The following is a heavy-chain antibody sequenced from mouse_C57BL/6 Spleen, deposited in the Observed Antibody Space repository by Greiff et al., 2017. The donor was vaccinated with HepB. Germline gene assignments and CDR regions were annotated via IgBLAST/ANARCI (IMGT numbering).Heavy chain of an antibody. J-gene: IGHJ1*03. CDR3: AREGRAHWYFDV. Sequence: VQLQQPGAELVRPGSSVKLSCKASGYTFTSYWMDWVKQRPGQGLEWIGNIYPSDSETHYNQKFKDKATLTVDKSSSTAYMQLSSLTSEDSAVYYCAREGRAHWYFDVWGTGTTVTVSS. V-gene: IGHV1-61*01. D-gene: IGHD3-1*01. CDR1: GYTFTSYW. CDR2: IYPSDSET.